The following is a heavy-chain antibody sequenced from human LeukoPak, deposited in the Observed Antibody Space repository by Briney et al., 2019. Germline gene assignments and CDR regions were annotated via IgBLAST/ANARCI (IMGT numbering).Heavy chain of an antibody. CDR1: GYTFTSYY. J-gene: IGHJ4*02. D-gene: IGHD5-12*01. CDR3: AREATEKGDFDY. CDR2: INPNSGGT. V-gene: IGHV1-2*02. Sequence: ASVTVSCTASGYTFTSYYMHWVRQAPGQGLEWMGWINPNSGGTNYAQKFQGRVTMTRDTSISTAYMELSRLRSDDTAVYYCAREATEKGDFDYWGQGTLVTVSS.